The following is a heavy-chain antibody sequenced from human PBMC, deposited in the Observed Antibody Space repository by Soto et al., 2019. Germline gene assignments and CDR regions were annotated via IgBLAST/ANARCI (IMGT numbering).Heavy chain of an antibody. V-gene: IGHV1-2*02. Sequence: GASVKVSCKASGYTFTGYYMHWVRQAPGHGLEWMGWINRNSGGTNYAQKFQGRVTMTRDTSISTAYMELSRLRSDDTAVYYCAREIVVVVAATPPGGMDVWGQGTTVTVSS. D-gene: IGHD2-15*01. CDR1: GYTFTGYY. J-gene: IGHJ6*02. CDR3: AREIVVVVAATPPGGMDV. CDR2: INRNSGGT.